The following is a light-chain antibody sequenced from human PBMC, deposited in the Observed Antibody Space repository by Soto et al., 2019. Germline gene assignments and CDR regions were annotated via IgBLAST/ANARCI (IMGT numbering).Light chain of an antibody. J-gene: IGLJ2*01. Sequence: QSVLTQPPSASGTAGQRVTISCSGSSSNIGSNYVYWYQQLPGMAPKLLIYSNIHRPSGVPDRFSGSQSGTSATLGITGLQTGDETDYYCGTWDNSLSAVFGGGTKLTVL. CDR3: GTWDNSLSAV. CDR1: SSNIGSNY. CDR2: SNI. V-gene: IGLV1-47*02.